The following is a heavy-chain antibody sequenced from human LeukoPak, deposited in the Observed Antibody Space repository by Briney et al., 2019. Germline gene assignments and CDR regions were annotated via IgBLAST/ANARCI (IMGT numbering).Heavy chain of an antibody. D-gene: IGHD3-10*01. CDR3: ARPLGEFAFDI. Sequence: GGSLRLSCAASGFTFSSYWMSWVRQAPGKGLEWVSYISSSSTIYYADSVKGRFTISRDNAKNSLYLQMNSLRAEDTAVYYCARPLGEFAFDIWGQGTMVTVSS. CDR2: ISSSSTI. V-gene: IGHV3-48*01. CDR1: GFTFSSYW. J-gene: IGHJ3*02.